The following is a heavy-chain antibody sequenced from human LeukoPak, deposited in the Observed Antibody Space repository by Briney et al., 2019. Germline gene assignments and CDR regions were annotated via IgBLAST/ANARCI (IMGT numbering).Heavy chain of an antibody. J-gene: IGHJ4*02. Sequence: SETLSLTCTVSGGSISSGSYYWSWIRQPAGKGLEWIGRIYTSGSTNYNPSLKSRVTISVDTSKNQFSLKLSSVTAADTAVYYCARDGKVQDYWGQGTLVTVSS. D-gene: IGHD1-1*01. CDR2: IYTSGST. CDR1: GGSISSGSYY. V-gene: IGHV4-61*02. CDR3: ARDGKVQDY.